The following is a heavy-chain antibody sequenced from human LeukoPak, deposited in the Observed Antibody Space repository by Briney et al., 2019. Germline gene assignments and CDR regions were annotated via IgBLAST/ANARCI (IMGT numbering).Heavy chain of an antibody. CDR3: ARGVIYYYDSSGYYPS. CDR2: INHSGIT. D-gene: IGHD3-22*01. V-gene: IGHV4-34*01. J-gene: IGHJ5*02. Sequence: SWIRQPPXXXREXXGEINHSGITNYNPSLNSRVTISVDTSKNQFSLKLSSVTAADTAVYYCARGVIYYYDSSGYYPSWGQGTLVTVSS.